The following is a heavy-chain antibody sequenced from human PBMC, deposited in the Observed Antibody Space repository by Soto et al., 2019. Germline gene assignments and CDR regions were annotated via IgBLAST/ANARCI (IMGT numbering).Heavy chain of an antibody. J-gene: IGHJ4*02. V-gene: IGHV4-61*01. D-gene: IGHD4-17*01. CDR3: ARTTAVPNTLRSRYFFDY. CDR1: GGSVSDKTYY. Sequence: PSETLSLTCSVSGGSVSDKTYYWSWIRQPPGKRLEWIGYVYYSGTTNYNPSLKSRVTISVALSKNRFSLRLSSVTTADTALYYCARTTAVPNTLRSRYFFDYLGQGTLVTVSS. CDR2: VYYSGTT.